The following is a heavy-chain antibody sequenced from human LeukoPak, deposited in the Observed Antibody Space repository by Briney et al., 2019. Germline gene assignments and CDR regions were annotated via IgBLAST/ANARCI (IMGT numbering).Heavy chain of an antibody. Sequence: GGSLRPSCAASGFTFSSYGMHWVRQAPGKGLEWVAVIWYDGSNKHYADSVKGRFTISRDNSKNTLYLQMNSLRAEDTAVYYCAKEEEEIYYGSGSSLDYWGQGTLVTVSS. CDR2: IWYDGSNK. CDR3: AKEEEEIYYGSGSSLDY. V-gene: IGHV3-33*06. CDR1: GFTFSSYG. J-gene: IGHJ4*02. D-gene: IGHD3-10*01.